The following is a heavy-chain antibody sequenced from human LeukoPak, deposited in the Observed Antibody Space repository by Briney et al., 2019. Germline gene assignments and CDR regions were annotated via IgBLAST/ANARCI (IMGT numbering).Heavy chain of an antibody. CDR3: ARSYGDYGNYYYYMDV. V-gene: IGHV1-2*06. D-gene: IGHD4-17*01. CDR2: INPNSGGT. CDR1: GYTFTGYY. Sequence: ASVKVSCKASGYTFTGYYMHWVRQAPGQGLEWMGRINPNSGGTNYAQKFQGRVTMTRHTSISTAYMELSRLRSDDTAVYYCARSYGDYGNYYYYMDVWGKGTTVTVSS. J-gene: IGHJ6*03.